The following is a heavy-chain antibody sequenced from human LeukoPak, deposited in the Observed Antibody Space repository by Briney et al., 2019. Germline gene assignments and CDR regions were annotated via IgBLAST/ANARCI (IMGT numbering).Heavy chain of an antibody. J-gene: IGHJ4*02. D-gene: IGHD6-6*01. Sequence: SETLSLTCAVYGGSFSGYYWSWIRQPPGKGLEWIGYIYYSGSTNYNPSLQSRVTISVDTSKNQFSLKLNSVTAADTAVYYCARGEGSSPPAVYYFDYWGQGTLVTVSS. V-gene: IGHV4-59*08. CDR1: GGSFSGYY. CDR2: IYYSGST. CDR3: ARGEGSSPPAVYYFDY.